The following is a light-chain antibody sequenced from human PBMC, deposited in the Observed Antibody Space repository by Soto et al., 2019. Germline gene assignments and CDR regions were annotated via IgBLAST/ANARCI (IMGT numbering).Light chain of an antibody. J-gene: IGKJ4*01. CDR2: EAS. V-gene: IGKV3-11*01. CDR3: QQHANWPLT. CDR1: QSVGNN. Sequence: EIVLTQSPATLSLSPGDRSPLPCRASQSVGNNVAWYQQKRGQAPGLLIYEASTRATGIPARFSGRGSGTDCTLNISSLEPEDLAVYYCQQHANWPLTVGGGTKVDIK.